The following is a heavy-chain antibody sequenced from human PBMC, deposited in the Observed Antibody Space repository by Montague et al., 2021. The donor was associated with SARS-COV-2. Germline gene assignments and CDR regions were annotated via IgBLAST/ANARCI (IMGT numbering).Heavy chain of an antibody. CDR3: AKDPVPVAGRYFDY. Sequence: CASSGFTFNNYALNWVRQAPGKGLEWVSVIASGGRSTFYADTVKGRFTISRDNSKDTLYLQMYSLRPEDTAIYYCAKDPVPVAGRYFDYWGQGTLVTASS. CDR1: GFTFNNYA. CDR2: IASGGRST. D-gene: IGHD6-19*01. J-gene: IGHJ4*02. V-gene: IGHV3-23*03.